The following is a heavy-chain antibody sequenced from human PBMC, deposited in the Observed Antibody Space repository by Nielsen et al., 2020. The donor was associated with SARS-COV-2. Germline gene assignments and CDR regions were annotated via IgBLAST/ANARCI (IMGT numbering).Heavy chain of an antibody. CDR2: ISYDGSNK. D-gene: IGHD3-9*01. Sequence: GGSLRLSCAASGFTFSSYAMHWVRQAPGKGLEWVAVISYDGSNKYYADSVKGRFTISRDNSKNTLYLQMNSLRAEDTAVYYCARGPLRYFDWLLIGDYFDYWGQGTLVTVSS. V-gene: IGHV3-30-3*01. CDR1: GFTFSSYA. CDR3: ARGPLRYFDWLLIGDYFDY. J-gene: IGHJ4*02.